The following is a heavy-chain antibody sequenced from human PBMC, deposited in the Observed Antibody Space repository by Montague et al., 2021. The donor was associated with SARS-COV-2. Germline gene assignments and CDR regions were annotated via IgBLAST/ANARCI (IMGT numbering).Heavy chain of an antibody. Sequence: SETLSLTCTVSGASMSGYHWSWIRQPAGKALEWTGRIYSNGDTTYNPSLKSRLTMSVDASERQFSLKMTSVSAADTAIYYCARGSEYYYHPFDYWGHGNLVTVSP. CDR2: IYSNGDT. CDR1: GASMSGYH. V-gene: IGHV4-4*07. J-gene: IGHJ4*01. D-gene: IGHD2/OR15-2a*01. CDR3: ARGSEYYYHPFDY.